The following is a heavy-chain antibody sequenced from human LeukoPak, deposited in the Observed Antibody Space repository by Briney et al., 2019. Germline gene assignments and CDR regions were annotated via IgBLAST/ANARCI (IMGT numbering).Heavy chain of an antibody. CDR1: GGSISSSSYY. J-gene: IGHJ4*02. V-gene: IGHV4-39*07. Sequence: SETLSLTCTVSGGSISSSSYYWGWIRQPPGKGLEWIGSIYYSGSTYYNPSLKSRVTISVDTSKNQFSLKLSSVTAADTAVYYRARALIPCLGCSSHYYFDYWGQGTLVTVSS. CDR2: IYYSGST. D-gene: IGHD2-2*01. CDR3: ARALIPCLGCSSHYYFDY.